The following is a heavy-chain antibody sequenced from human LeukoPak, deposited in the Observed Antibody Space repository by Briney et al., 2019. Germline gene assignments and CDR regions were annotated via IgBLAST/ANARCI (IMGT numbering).Heavy chain of an antibody. D-gene: IGHD3-22*01. Sequence: PGGSLRLSCAASGFTFSSYWMHWVRQAPGKGLVWVSRINSDGSSTSYADSVKGRFTISRDNAKNTLYLQMNSLRGEDTAVYYCTREKDYYDSSGYYRDAFDIWGQGTKVTASS. J-gene: IGHJ3*02. CDR1: GFTFSSYW. V-gene: IGHV3-74*01. CDR3: TREKDYYDSSGYYRDAFDI. CDR2: INSDGSST.